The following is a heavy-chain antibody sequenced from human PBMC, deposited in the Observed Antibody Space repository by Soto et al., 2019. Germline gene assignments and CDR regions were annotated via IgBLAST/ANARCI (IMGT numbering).Heavy chain of an antibody. V-gene: IGHV1-18*01. Sequence: QVQVVQSGPELKKPGASVKVSCKAQGYIFTKYGIGWVRQAPGHGLEWMGLINVYNGDRKVAQKFQDRGSMTTDTAADTGYMELKSLRSGDTAVYYCARLQLGGDRMLNWFDPWGQGTLVTVSS. CDR2: INVYNGDR. CDR1: GYIFTKYG. CDR3: ARLQLGGDRMLNWFDP. J-gene: IGHJ5*02. D-gene: IGHD2-21*02.